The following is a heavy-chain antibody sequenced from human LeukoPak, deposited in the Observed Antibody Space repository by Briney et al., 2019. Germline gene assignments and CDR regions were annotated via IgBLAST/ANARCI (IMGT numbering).Heavy chain of an antibody. CDR1: GGTFRSDE. Sequence: ASVKVSCKSSGGTFRSDEISWVRQAPGQGLEWMGGIIPIFGTPNYAQKFQGRVTITADESTGTVYMELSSLQSEDTAVYFCAGRDGYKFYFDSWGRGTLVTVSS. J-gene: IGHJ4*02. CDR3: AGRDGYKFYFDS. CDR2: IIPIFGTP. V-gene: IGHV1-69*13. D-gene: IGHD5-24*01.